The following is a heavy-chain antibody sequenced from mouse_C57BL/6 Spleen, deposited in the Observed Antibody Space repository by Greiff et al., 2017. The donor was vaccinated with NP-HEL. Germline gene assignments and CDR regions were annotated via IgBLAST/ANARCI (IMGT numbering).Heavy chain of an antibody. CDR3: ARDPLSYYGSSHWYFDV. CDR1: GFTFSDYY. CDR2: INYDGSST. J-gene: IGHJ1*03. D-gene: IGHD1-1*01. V-gene: IGHV5-16*01. Sequence: EVKLMESEGGLVQPGSSMKLSCTASGFTFSDYYMAWVRQVPEKGLEWVANINYDGSSTYYLDSLKSRFIISRDNAKNILYLQMSSLKSEDTATYYCARDPLSYYGSSHWYFDVWGTGTTVTVSS.